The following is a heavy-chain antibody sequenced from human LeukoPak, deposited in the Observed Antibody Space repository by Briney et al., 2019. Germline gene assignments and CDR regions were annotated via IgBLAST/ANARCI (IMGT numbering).Heavy chain of an antibody. CDR1: GFTFNNYE. Sequence: GGSLRLSCTASGFTFNNYEMNWVRQAPGKGLEWVSHINSTGSTTFYADPVKGRFTLSRDNAKSSLSLQMNSLRAEDTAVYYCATKVPGTSHFSSWGQGTLVTVST. D-gene: IGHD3-3*02. CDR3: ATKVPGTSHFSS. V-gene: IGHV3-48*03. CDR2: INSTGSTT. J-gene: IGHJ5*02.